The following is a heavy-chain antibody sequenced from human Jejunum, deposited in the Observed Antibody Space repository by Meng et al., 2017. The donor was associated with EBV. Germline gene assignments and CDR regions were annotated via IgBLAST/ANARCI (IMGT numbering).Heavy chain of an antibody. Sequence: VAQVQSGVEVKKPGASVEVSCKTSGYTFTRYGISWVRQAPGHGPEWMGWITVYNGNTNYAPRLQGRVTMTTDLSTSTAYMELRSLRSDDTAVYYCARDSSGYNANDKVSDYWGQGTLVTVSS. J-gene: IGHJ4*01. CDR3: ARDSSGYNANDKVSDY. V-gene: IGHV1-18*01. D-gene: IGHD5-12*01. CDR2: ITVYNGNT. CDR1: GYTFTRYG.